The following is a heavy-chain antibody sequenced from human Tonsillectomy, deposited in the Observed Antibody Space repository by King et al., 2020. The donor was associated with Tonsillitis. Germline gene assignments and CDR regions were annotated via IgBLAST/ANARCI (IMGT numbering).Heavy chain of an antibody. CDR1: GYTFSKYG. D-gene: IGHD2-15*01. CDR3: ARDINVGPLYFDY. CDR2: IATDTGKT. Sequence: QLVQSGGEVRRPGASVKVSCKASGYTFSKYGIIWVRQAPGQGLEWVGWIATDTGKTEYAQKFQGRVVMTRDTSTSTAYMEVRSLTSDDTANYHCARDINVGPLYFDYWGQGTLVTVSA. V-gene: IGHV1-18*04. J-gene: IGHJ4*02.